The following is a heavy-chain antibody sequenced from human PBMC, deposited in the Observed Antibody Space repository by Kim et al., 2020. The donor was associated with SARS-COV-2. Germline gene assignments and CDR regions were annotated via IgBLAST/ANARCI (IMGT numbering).Heavy chain of an antibody. D-gene: IGHD3-22*01. CDR1: GYTFTSYG. CDR2: ISAYNGDT. J-gene: IGHJ4*02. Sequence: ASVKVSCKASGYTFTSYGITWVRQVPGQGLEWMGWISAYNGDTNYAQKFQGRVTMTTDTPTSTVYMELRSLRSDDTAVYYCARGGLMYYYDSSDYWGQGTLVTVSS. CDR3: ARGGLMYYYDSSDY. V-gene: IGHV1-18*04.